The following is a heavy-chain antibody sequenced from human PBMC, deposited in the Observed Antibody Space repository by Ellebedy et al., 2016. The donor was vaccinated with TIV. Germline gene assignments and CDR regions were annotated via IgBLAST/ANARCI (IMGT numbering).Heavy chain of an antibody. J-gene: IGHJ4*02. CDR1: GGSISSSSYY. CDR3: ARHSVLAFYFDY. V-gene: IGHV4-39*01. Sequence: MPSETLSLTCTVSGGSISSSSYYWGWIRQPPGKGLEWIGSIYYSGSTYYNPSLKSRVTISVDTSKNQFSLKLSSVTAADTAVYYCARHSVLAFYFDYWGQGTLVTVSS. CDR2: IYYSGST. D-gene: IGHD2-8*02.